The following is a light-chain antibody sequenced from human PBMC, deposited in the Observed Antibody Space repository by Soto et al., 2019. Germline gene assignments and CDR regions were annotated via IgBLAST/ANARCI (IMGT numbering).Light chain of an antibody. CDR1: HSVSSR. CDR2: GAS. J-gene: IGKJ4*01. V-gene: IGKV3-15*01. CDR3: QHYTNWPHT. Sequence: EIVMTQSPATLSVSPGERATXSCRXSHSVSSRLAWYQQKPGQAPRLLYGASTRATGLPARFSGSGSGTEITLTNSRLQSEDFAVYDGQHYTNWPHTFVGGTKVEIK.